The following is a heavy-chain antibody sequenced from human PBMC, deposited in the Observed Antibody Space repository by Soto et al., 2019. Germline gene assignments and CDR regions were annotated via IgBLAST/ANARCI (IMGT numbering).Heavy chain of an antibody. J-gene: IGHJ3*02. D-gene: IGHD1-7*01. Sequence: GGSLRLSCAASGFTFSSYGMHWVRQAPGKGLEWVAVIWYDGSNKYYADSVKGRFTISRDNSKNTLYLQMNSLRAEDTAVYYCARDAAVYWNYGQDAFDIWGQGTMVTVSS. CDR3: ARDAAVYWNYGQDAFDI. CDR1: GFTFSSYG. CDR2: IWYDGSNK. V-gene: IGHV3-33*01.